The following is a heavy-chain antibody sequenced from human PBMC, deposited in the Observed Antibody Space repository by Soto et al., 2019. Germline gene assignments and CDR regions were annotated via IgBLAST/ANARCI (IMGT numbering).Heavy chain of an antibody. CDR1: GFTFSSYA. Sequence: EVQLLESGGGLVQPGGSLRLSCAASGFTFSSYAMSWVRQGPGTGLEGVSAISGSCGSTYYADSVKGRFTISRDNSKNTLYLQMNSLRAEDTAVYYCAKDSRQYCSGGSCYIFDYWGQGTLVTVSS. CDR2: ISGSCGST. CDR3: AKDSRQYCSGGSCYIFDY. V-gene: IGHV3-23*01. J-gene: IGHJ4*02. D-gene: IGHD2-15*01.